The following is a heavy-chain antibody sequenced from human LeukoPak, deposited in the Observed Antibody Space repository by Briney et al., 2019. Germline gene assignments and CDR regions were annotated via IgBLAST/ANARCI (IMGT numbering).Heavy chain of an antibody. CDR2: ISSSSDTI. CDR1: GFTFGPYT. CDR3: ASGMRVGPNI. V-gene: IGHV3-48*04. J-gene: IGHJ4*02. D-gene: IGHD1-26*01. Sequence: AGGSLRLSCAASGFTFGPYTMNWVRQAPGKGLEWVPYISSSSDTIYYADSVKGRFTISRDNAKNSLYLQMNSLRAEDTAVYYCASGMRVGPNIWGQGTLVTVSS.